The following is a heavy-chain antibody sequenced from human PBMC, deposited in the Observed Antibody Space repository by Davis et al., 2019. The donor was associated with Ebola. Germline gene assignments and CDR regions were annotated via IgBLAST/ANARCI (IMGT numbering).Heavy chain of an antibody. CDR1: GGSITSHY. V-gene: IGHV4-59*08. Sequence: MPSETLSLTCIVSGGSITSHYWSWIRQPPGKGLEWIAYITYSGSTNYNPSLKSRVTISLDTSKNQFSLQLSSVTAADTAVYYCARPPWDWGQGTLVTVSS. CDR3: ARPPWD. D-gene: IGHD1-26*01. J-gene: IGHJ4*02. CDR2: ITYSGST.